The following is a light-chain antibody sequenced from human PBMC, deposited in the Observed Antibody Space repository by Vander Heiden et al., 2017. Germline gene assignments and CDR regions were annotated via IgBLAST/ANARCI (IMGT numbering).Light chain of an antibody. V-gene: IGLV3-25*03. J-gene: IGLJ2*01. CDR3: KSADSRVV. CDR2: KAS. Sequence: SYELTQPPSVSVSPGQTARITCSGDALPKQYAYWYQQKPGQAPVLVIYKASERPSGIPGRFSGSSSGTTGTLTISGVQAEDEADYYCKSADSRVVFGGGTKLTVL. CDR1: ALPKQY.